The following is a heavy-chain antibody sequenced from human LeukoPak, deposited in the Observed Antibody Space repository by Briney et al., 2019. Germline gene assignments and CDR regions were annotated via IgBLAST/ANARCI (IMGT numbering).Heavy chain of an antibody. Sequence: PSETLSLTCTVSGGSISSYYWSWIRQPPGKGLEWIGYIYYSGSTNYNPSLKSRVTISVDTSKNQFSLKLSSVTAADTAVYYCARVVEWELPYFDYWGQGTLVTVSS. CDR3: ARVVEWELPYFDY. V-gene: IGHV4-59*12. D-gene: IGHD1-26*01. CDR1: GGSISSYY. J-gene: IGHJ4*02. CDR2: IYYSGST.